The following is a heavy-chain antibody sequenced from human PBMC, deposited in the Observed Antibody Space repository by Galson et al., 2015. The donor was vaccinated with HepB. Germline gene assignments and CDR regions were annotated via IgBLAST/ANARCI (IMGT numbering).Heavy chain of an antibody. Sequence: SGAEVKKPGESLKISCKGSGYSFTSYWIGWVRQMPGKGLEWMGIIYPGDSDTRYSPSFQGQVTISADKSISTAYLQWSSLKASDTAMYYCARPDYGLNSGWNAFDIWGQGTMVTVSS. D-gene: IGHD4-17*01. CDR1: GYSFTSYW. CDR3: ARPDYGLNSGWNAFDI. J-gene: IGHJ3*02. V-gene: IGHV5-51*01. CDR2: IYPGDSDT.